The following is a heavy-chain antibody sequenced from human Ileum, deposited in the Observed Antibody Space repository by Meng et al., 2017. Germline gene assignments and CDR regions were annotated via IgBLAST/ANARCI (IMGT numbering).Heavy chain of an antibody. J-gene: IGHJ4*02. D-gene: IGHD3-22*01. V-gene: IGHV1-2*04. Sequence: VHLVQSVDAVKKPWASWKVSCMASGYTFTGYYMHEVRQAPGQGLEWMGRINPISGGTNYAQKFQGWVTMTRVTSISTAYMELSRLRSDDTAVYYCARERFYYYDSSGSINWGQGTLVTVSS. CDR1: GYTFTGYY. CDR2: INPISGGT. CDR3: ARERFYYYDSSGSIN.